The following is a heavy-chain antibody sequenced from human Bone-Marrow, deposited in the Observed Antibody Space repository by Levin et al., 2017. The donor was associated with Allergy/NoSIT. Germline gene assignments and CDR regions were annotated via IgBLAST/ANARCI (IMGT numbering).Heavy chain of an antibody. V-gene: IGHV3-15*01. D-gene: IGHD1-26*01. CDR2: IKSKTDGGTT. Sequence: LSLTCAASGFTFSNAWMSWVRQAPGKGLEWVGRIKSKTDGGTTDYAAPVKGRFTISRDDSKNTLYLQMNSLKTEDTAVYYCTTVGAGYSGSYRGLGYWGQGTLVTVSS. J-gene: IGHJ4*02. CDR3: TTVGAGYSGSYRGLGY. CDR1: GFTFSNAW.